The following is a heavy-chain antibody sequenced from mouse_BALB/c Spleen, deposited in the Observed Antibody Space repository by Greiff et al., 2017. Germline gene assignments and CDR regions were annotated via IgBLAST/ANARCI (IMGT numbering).Heavy chain of an antibody. CDR1: GYTFTDYN. J-gene: IGHJ2*01. CDR3: ARGGTTEEVY. D-gene: IGHD1-1*01. Sequence: EVKLVESGPELVKPGASVKISCKASGYTFTDYNMHWVKQSHGKSLEWIGYIYPYNGGTGYNQKFKSKATLTVDNSSSTAYMELRSLTSEDSAVYYCARGGTTEEVYWGQGTTLTVSS. V-gene: IGHV1S29*02. CDR2: IYPYNGGT.